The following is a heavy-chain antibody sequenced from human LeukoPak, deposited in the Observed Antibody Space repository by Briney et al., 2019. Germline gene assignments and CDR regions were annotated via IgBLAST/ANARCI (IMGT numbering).Heavy chain of an antibody. CDR3: AKGLQHTIFGVDV. CDR1: GFTFSSYA. CDR2: ISYDGSNK. J-gene: IGHJ6*02. V-gene: IGHV3-30-3*01. Sequence: PGRSLRLSCAASGFTFSSYAMHWVRQAPGKGLEWVAVISYDGSNKYYADSVKGRFTISRDNSKNTVYLQMSSLRAEDTAVYYCAKGLQHTIFGVDVCGQGTTVIVSS. D-gene: IGHD3-3*01.